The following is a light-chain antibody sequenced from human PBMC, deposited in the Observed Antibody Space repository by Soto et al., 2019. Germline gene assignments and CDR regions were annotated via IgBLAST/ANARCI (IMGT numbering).Light chain of an antibody. Sequence: EIVMTQSPATLSVSPGERATLSCRASQSVSSNLAWYQQKPGQAPRLLIYGASTRATGIPARFSGSGSGTYFTLTINSLQSEDFAVYYCQQYNNWPPITFGQGTKVDIK. V-gene: IGKV3-15*01. CDR1: QSVSSN. J-gene: IGKJ1*01. CDR2: GAS. CDR3: QQYNNWPPIT.